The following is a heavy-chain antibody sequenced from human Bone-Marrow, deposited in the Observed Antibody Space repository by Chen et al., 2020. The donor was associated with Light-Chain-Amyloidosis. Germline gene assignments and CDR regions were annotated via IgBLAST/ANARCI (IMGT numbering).Heavy chain of an antibody. J-gene: IGHJ4*02. CDR2: IYPDDSDA. CDR1: GYTFPIYG. D-gene: IGHD5-12*01. Sequence: EVQLEPSGPEVKKPGASLKVSCQCSGYTFPIYGIGWVRQMPGKGLEWMGVIYPDDSDARYSPSFEGQVTISADKSITTAYLQWRSLKASDTAMYYCARRRDGYNFDYWGQGTLVTVSS. CDR3: ARRRDGYNFDY. V-gene: IGHV5-51*01.